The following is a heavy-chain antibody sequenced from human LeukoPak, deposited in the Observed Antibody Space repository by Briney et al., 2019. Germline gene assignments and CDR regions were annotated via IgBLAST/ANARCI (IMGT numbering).Heavy chain of an antibody. V-gene: IGHV3-23*01. CDR1: GFTFSSYA. Sequence: PGGSLRLSCAASGFTFSSYAMSWVRQAPGKGLEWASAISGSGGSTYYADSVKGRFTISRDNSKNTLYLQMNSLRAEDTAVYYCAKGRGYSGYDPLDYWGQGTLVTVSS. J-gene: IGHJ4*02. D-gene: IGHD5-12*01. CDR3: AKGRGYSGYDPLDY. CDR2: ISGSGGST.